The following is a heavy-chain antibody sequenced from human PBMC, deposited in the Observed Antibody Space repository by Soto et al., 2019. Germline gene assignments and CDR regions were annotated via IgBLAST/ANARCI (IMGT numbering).Heavy chain of an antibody. CDR1: GYTFVSYG. CDR3: ARDRNFFDSSGYYHH. D-gene: IGHD3-22*01. Sequence: QIQLVQSAAEVKKPGASVKVSCKTSGYTFVSYGISWVRQAPGQGLEWMGWISPYNGNTNFAQRFRGRVTLTTDTSTYIVYIDLGSLKSADTDVHYCARDRNFFDSSGYYHHWGQGTLITVSS. V-gene: IGHV1-18*04. J-gene: IGHJ5*02. CDR2: ISPYNGNT.